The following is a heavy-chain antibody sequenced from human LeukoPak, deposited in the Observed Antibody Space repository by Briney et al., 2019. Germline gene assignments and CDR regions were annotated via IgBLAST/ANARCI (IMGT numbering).Heavy chain of an antibody. V-gene: IGHV4-34*01. CDR3: AISSYCSSTSCSTFDY. J-gene: IGHJ4*02. CDR1: GGSFSGYY. D-gene: IGHD2-2*01. Sequence: SETLSLTCAVYGGSFSGYYWSWIRRPPGKGLEWIGEINHSGSTNYNPSLKSRVTISVDTSKNQFSLKLSSVTAADTAVYYCAISSYCSSTSCSTFDYWGQGTLVTVSS. CDR2: INHSGST.